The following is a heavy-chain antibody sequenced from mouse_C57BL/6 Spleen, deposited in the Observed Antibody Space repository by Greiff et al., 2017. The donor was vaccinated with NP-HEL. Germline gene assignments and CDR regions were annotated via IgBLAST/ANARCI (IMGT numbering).Heavy chain of an antibody. CDR3: ARGLGRVAWFAY. V-gene: IGHV1-69*01. Sequence: QVQLQQPGAELVMPGASVKLSCKASGYTFTSYWMHWVKQRPGQGLEWIGEIDPSDSYTNYNQKFKGKSTLTVDKSSSTAYMQLSSLTSEDSAVYYCARGLGRVAWFAYWGQGTLVTVSA. CDR2: IDPSDSYT. D-gene: IGHD4-1*01. J-gene: IGHJ3*01. CDR1: GYTFTSYW.